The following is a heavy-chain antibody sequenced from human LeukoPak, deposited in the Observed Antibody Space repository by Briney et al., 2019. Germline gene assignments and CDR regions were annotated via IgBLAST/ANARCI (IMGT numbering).Heavy chain of an antibody. CDR2: IYYSGST. CDR3: ASYGGNSVGNWFDP. Sequence: SETLSLTCTVSGGSISSSSYYWGWIRQPPGKGLEWIGSIYYSGSTYYNPSLKSRVTISLDTSKNQFSLKLSSVTAADTAVYYCASYGGNSVGNWFDPWDQGTLVTVSS. CDR1: GGSISSSSYY. V-gene: IGHV4-39*07. D-gene: IGHD4-23*01. J-gene: IGHJ5*02.